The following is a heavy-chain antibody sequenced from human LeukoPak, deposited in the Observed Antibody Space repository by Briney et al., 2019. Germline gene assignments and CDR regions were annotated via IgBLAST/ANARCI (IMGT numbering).Heavy chain of an antibody. J-gene: IGHJ4*02. CDR1: GFTVTSNY. D-gene: IGHD5-12*01. Sequence: PGGSLRLSCAASGFTVTSNYMTWVRQAPGKRLEWVSVISSGGNTYYADSVKGRFTISRDNSKNTVYLQMSGLRAEDTAVYYCAREVRGYYFDYWGQGTLVTASS. CDR2: ISSGGNT. CDR3: AREVRGYYFDY. V-gene: IGHV3-53*01.